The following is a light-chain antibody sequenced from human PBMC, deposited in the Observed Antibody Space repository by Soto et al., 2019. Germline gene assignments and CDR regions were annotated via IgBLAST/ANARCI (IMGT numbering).Light chain of an antibody. J-gene: IGKJ1*01. CDR3: LQHNAYPRT. Sequence: DIQMTQSPSSLSASVGDRVTITCRASQGIGNDLAWYQQKPGKAPKRLMYATSTLQPGVPSRFSGSGSGTEFTLTISSLQPEDFVTYYCLQHNAYPRTFGQGTKVEIK. CDR2: ATS. CDR1: QGIGND. V-gene: IGKV1-17*01.